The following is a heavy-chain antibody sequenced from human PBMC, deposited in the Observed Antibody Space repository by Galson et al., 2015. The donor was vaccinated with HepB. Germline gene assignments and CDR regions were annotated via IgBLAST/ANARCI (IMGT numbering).Heavy chain of an antibody. J-gene: IGHJ4*02. CDR3: ARDFYNSSGYYWANC. Sequence: SLRLSCAASGFTFSSYTMHWVRQAPGNGLEWVAVLSFDGSNTYYADSAKGRFTISRDNSKNMLYLQMNSLRPEDTAVYYCARDFYNSSGYYWANCWGQGTLVTVSS. V-gene: IGHV3-30-3*01. CDR1: GFTFSSYT. D-gene: IGHD3-22*01. CDR2: LSFDGSNT.